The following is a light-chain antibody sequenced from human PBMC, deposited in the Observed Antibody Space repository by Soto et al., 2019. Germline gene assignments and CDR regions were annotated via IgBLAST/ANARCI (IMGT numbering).Light chain of an antibody. CDR2: DVS. J-gene: IGLJ1*01. CDR3: SSYSTSSTPSDV. Sequence: QPVLTQPASVSGSPGQSITISCTGTSSDVGGYNYVSWYQQHPGKAPKLMIYDVSDRPSGVSNRFSGSKSGNTASLTISGLQAEDEADYYCSSYSTSSTPSDVFGTGTKVTVL. CDR1: SSDVGGYNY. V-gene: IGLV2-14*01.